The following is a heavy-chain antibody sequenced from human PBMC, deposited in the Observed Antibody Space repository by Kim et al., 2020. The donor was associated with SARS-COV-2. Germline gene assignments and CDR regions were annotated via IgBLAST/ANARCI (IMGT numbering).Heavy chain of an antibody. J-gene: IGHJ4*02. Sequence: VKGRFTISRDNSRNTLYLQMNSLRAEDTAVYYCAREQSSVYDILTGYFGYWGQGTLVTVSS. CDR3: AREQSSVYDILTGYFGY. D-gene: IGHD3-9*01. V-gene: IGHV3-30*01.